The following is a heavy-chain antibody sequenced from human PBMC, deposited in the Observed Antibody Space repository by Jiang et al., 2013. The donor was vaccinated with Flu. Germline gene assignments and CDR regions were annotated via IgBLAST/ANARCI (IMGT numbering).Heavy chain of an antibody. Sequence: GLVKPSETLSLTCAVSGYSISSGYYWGWIRQPPGKGLEWIESIYHSGSTYYNPSLKSRVTISVDTSKNQFSLKLSSVTAADTAVYYCARLLAYCGGDCYSEGYNWFDPWGQGTLVTVSS. CDR2: IYHSGST. V-gene: IGHV4-38-2*01. CDR1: GYSISSGYY. CDR3: ARLLAYCGGDCYSEGYNWFDP. J-gene: IGHJ5*02. D-gene: IGHD2-21*01.